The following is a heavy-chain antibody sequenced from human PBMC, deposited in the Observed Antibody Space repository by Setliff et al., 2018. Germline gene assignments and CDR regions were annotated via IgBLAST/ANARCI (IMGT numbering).Heavy chain of an antibody. V-gene: IGHV4-39*07. D-gene: IGHD3-3*01. CDR3: ARLPSKRIHYNFWSGSYNWFDP. CDR1: GGSISSGGYY. CDR2: INHSGST. Sequence: PSETLSLTCTVSGGSISSGGYYWSWIRQPPGKGLEWIGEINHSGSTNYNPSLKSRVTISVDTSKNQFSLKLSSVTAADTAVYYCARLPSKRIHYNFWSGSYNWFDPWGQGTLVTVSS. J-gene: IGHJ5*02.